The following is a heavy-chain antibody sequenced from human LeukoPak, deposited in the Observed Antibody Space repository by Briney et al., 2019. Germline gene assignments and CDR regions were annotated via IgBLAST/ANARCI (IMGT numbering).Heavy chain of an antibody. Sequence: GGSLRLSCAAAGFTFSSYWMSWVRQAPGKGLEWVANIKQDGSEKYYVDSVKGRFTISRDNAKNSLYLQMNSLRAEDTAVYYCARVNNFWSGNYYMDVWGKGTTVTVSS. D-gene: IGHD3-3*01. V-gene: IGHV3-7*01. CDR2: IKQDGSEK. CDR3: ARVNNFWSGNYYMDV. J-gene: IGHJ6*03. CDR1: GFTFSSYW.